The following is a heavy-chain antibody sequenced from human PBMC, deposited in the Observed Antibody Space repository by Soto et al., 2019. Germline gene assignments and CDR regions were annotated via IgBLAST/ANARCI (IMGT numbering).Heavy chain of an antibody. Sequence: EVQLLESGGGLVQPGGSLRLSCAASGFTFSSYAMSWVRQAPGKGLAWVSGISVSGGSTYYADSVKGRFTISRDNSKNTLYLQMTSLRAEDTAVYYSASNTRSDPPDYWGQGTLVTVSS. CDR3: ASNTRSDPPDY. J-gene: IGHJ4*02. CDR2: ISVSGGST. V-gene: IGHV3-23*01. CDR1: GFTFSSYA.